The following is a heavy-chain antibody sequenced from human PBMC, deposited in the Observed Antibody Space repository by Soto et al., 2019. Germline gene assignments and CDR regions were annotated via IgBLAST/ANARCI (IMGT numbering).Heavy chain of an antibody. D-gene: IGHD1-26*01. CDR2: IYPGDSDT. Sequence: PGESLKISCKGSGYSFTTYWIGWVRQMPGKGLECMGIIYPGDSDTRYSPSFQGQVTISADKSISTAYLQWSSLKASDTAMYYCARQAVGDTFRLDYWGQGTLVTVSS. J-gene: IGHJ4*02. CDR3: ARQAVGDTFRLDY. V-gene: IGHV5-51*01. CDR1: GYSFTTYW.